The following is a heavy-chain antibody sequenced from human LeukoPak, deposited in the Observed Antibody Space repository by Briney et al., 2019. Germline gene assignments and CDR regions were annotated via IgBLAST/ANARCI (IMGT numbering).Heavy chain of an antibody. J-gene: IGHJ4*02. CDR3: TVVVITRFDQ. Sequence: GGSLRLSCAASGLTLSRHWMSWVRQAPGKGLEWVANINEDGSQKHHVDSVKGRFSISRDNAKNSLNLQMNSLRAEDTAVYYCTVVVITRFDQWGQGTLVTVSS. D-gene: IGHD3-22*01. CDR1: GLTLSRHW. V-gene: IGHV3-7*05. CDR2: INEDGSQK.